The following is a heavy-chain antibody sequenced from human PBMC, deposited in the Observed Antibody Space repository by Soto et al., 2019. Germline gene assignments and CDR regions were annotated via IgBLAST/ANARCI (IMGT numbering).Heavy chain of an antibody. CDR1: GYTFTGYY. Sequence: ASVNVSCKASGYTFTGYYMHWVRQAPRQGLEWMGWINPNSGGTNYAQKFQGWVTMTRDTSISTAYMELSRLRSDDTAVYYCARGPDSGSYYAYYYYYGMEVWGQGNTVIVS. CDR3: ARGPDSGSYYAYYYYYGMEV. V-gene: IGHV1-2*04. CDR2: INPNSGGT. J-gene: IGHJ6*02. D-gene: IGHD1-26*01.